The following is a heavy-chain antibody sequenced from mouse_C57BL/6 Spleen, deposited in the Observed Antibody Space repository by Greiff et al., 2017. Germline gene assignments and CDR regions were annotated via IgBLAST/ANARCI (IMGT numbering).Heavy chain of an antibody. D-gene: IGHD1-1*01. CDR2: INPSSGYT. CDR3: ARFYGSSYFFDY. J-gene: IGHJ2*01. V-gene: IGHV1-7*01. Sequence: QVQLQQSGAELAKPGASVTLSCKASGYTFSYWMHWVKQRPGQGLEWIGYINPSSGYTKYNQKFKDKATLTADKSSSTAYMQLSSLTYEDSAVYYCARFYGSSYFFDYWGQGTTLTVSS. CDR1: GYTFSYW.